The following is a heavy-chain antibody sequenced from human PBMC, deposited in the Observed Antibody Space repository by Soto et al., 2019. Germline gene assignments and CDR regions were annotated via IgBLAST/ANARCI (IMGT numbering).Heavy chain of an antibody. Sequence: EVQLVESGGGLVQPGGSLRLSCAASGFTFSDHYMDWVRQAPGKGLEWVGRSRNKANSHTTESAASVRGRFTISRDDSKNALYLQMNSLKTDDTAVYYCARDLGSWGQGTLVTVSS. V-gene: IGHV3-72*01. CDR2: SRNKANSHTT. J-gene: IGHJ5*02. CDR1: GFTFSDHY. CDR3: ARDLGS.